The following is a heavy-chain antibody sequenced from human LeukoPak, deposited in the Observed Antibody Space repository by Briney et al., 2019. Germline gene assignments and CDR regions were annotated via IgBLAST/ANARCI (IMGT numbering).Heavy chain of an antibody. CDR2: ISSSGTPK. V-gene: IGHV3-11*04. CDR3: ARDIWPQQLVPSGPLGDY. CDR1: GFIFSDYY. J-gene: IGHJ4*02. D-gene: IGHD6-13*01. Sequence: PGGSLRLSCGASGFIFSDYYMSWIRQAPGKGLEWISYISSSGTPKYYADSVKGRFTISRDNAKNSLYLQMNSLRAEDTAVYYCARDIWPQQLVPSGPLGDYWGQGTLVTVSS.